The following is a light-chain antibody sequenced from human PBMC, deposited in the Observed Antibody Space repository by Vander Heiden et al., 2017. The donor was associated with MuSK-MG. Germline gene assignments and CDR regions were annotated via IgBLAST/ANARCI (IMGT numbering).Light chain of an antibody. CDR3: QAWDSSTADVV. J-gene: IGLJ2*01. CDR1: KLGDKY. V-gene: IGLV3-1*01. CDR2: QDS. Sequence: SYELTQPPSVSVSPGQTASITCSGDKLGDKYACWYQQKPGQSPVLVIHQDSKRPSGIPERFSGSNSGNTATLTISGTQAMDEADYYCQAWDSSTADVVFGGGTKLTVL.